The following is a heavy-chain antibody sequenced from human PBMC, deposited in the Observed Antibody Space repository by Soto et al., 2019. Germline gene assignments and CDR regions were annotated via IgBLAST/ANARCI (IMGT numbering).Heavy chain of an antibody. Sequence: GALRRTCAASGGSFSSSSVHWVRQASGKGLEWVGRIRNKANSYATAYAASVRGRFTISRDDSKNTEFLQMNSLNTEDTAVYYCISHSPEDMIRTWGQGTLVTVSS. CDR1: GGSFSSSS. V-gene: IGHV3-73*01. D-gene: IGHD2-15*01. J-gene: IGHJ4*02. CDR3: ISHSPEDMIRT. CDR2: IRNKANSYAT.